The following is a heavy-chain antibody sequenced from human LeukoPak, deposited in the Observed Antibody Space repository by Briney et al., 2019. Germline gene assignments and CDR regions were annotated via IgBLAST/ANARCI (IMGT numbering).Heavy chain of an antibody. CDR3: ARGPNYSNHGSDYYYYMDV. CDR2: MNPQSGNT. J-gene: IGHJ6*03. V-gene: IGHV1-8*03. CDR1: GYTFTNYD. D-gene: IGHD4-11*01. Sequence: GASVQVSCKASGYTFTNYDINWVRQATGQGLEWMGWMNPQSGNTGYAQKFQGRVTITRDTSITTAYMELSSLRSEDTAVYYCARGPNYSNHGSDYYYYMDVWGKGTTVTVSS.